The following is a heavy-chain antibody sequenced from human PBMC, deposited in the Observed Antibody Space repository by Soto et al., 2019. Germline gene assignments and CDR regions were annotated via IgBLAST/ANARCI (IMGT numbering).Heavy chain of an antibody. CDR3: ARGWGYDSNDYYYAY. D-gene: IGHD3-22*01. J-gene: IGHJ4*02. V-gene: IGHV1-69*01. CDR1: GGTFSRHA. CDR2: IIPIFGTA. Sequence: QVQLVQSGAEVRKPGSSVKVCCKASGGTFSRHAISWVRQAPGQGLEWMGGIIPIFGTANHAQKFQGRVTIIADESTSTVYMEFSSLRSEDTDMYYCARGWGYDSNDYYYAYWGQGTLVIVSS.